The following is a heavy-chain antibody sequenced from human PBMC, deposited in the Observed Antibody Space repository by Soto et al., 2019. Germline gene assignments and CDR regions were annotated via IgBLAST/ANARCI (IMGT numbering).Heavy chain of an antibody. V-gene: IGHV3-7*05. D-gene: IGHD6-13*01. CDR2: IKQDGSEK. CDR1: GFTFSSYW. J-gene: IGHJ6*02. Sequence: GGSLRLSCAASGFTFSSYWMSWVRQAPGKGLEWVANIKQDGSEKYYVDSVKGRFTISRDNAKNSLYLQMNSLRAEDTAVYYCARDDVGSSWQRIYYGMDVWGQGTTVTVSS. CDR3: ARDDVGSSWQRIYYGMDV.